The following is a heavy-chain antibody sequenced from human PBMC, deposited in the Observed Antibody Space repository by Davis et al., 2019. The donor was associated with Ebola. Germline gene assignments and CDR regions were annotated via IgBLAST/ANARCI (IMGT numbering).Heavy chain of an antibody. CDR3: ARDNLQWLDGPDAFDI. V-gene: IGHV1-18*04. Sequence: AASVKVSCKASGYTFTSYGISWVRQAPGQGLEWMGWISAYNGNTNYAQKLQGRVTMTTDTSTSTAYMELRSLRSDDTAVYYCARDNLQWLDGPDAFDIWGQGTMVTVSS. CDR1: GYTFTSYG. D-gene: IGHD6-19*01. CDR2: ISAYNGNT. J-gene: IGHJ3*02.